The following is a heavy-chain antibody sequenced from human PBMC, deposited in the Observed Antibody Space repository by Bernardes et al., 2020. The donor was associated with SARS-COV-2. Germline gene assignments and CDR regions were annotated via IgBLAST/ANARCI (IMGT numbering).Heavy chain of an antibody. J-gene: IGHJ6*02. V-gene: IGHV4-59*08. CDR3: ARSYPGADYYYYGMDV. CDR1: GGSISSYY. Sequence: TLSLTCTVSGGSISSYYWSWIRQPPGKGLEWIGYIYYSGSTNYNPSLKSRVTISVDTSKNQFSLKLSSVTAADTAVYYCARSYPGADYYYYGMDVWGQGTTVTVSS. D-gene: IGHD1-26*01. CDR2: IYYSGST.